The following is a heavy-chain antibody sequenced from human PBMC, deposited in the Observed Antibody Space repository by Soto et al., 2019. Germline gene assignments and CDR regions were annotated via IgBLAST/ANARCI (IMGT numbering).Heavy chain of an antibody. D-gene: IGHD6-19*01. CDR3: ASDTFSSGWSFDY. CDR2: IKQDGSEK. CDR1: GFTFSSYW. Sequence: EVQLVESGGGLVQPGGSLRLSCAASGFTFSSYWMSWVRQAPGKGLEWVANIKQDGSEKYYVDSVKGRFTISRDNAKTSRYLQMNSLRAEDTAVYYCASDTFSSGWSFDYWGQGTLVTVSS. V-gene: IGHV3-7*01. J-gene: IGHJ4*02.